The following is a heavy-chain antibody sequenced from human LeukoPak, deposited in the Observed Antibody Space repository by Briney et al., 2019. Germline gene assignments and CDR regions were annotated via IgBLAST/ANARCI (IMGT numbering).Heavy chain of an antibody. CDR2: ISFDGSDA. V-gene: IGHV3-21*01. J-gene: IGHJ3*02. Sequence: GGSLRLSCAASGFTFSSYSMNWVRQAPGKGLVWVSCISFDGSDATYADSVKGRFTISRDNAKNSLYLQMNSLRAEDTAVYYCARKRDAFDIWGQGTMVTVSS. CDR3: ARKRDAFDI. CDR1: GFTFSSYS.